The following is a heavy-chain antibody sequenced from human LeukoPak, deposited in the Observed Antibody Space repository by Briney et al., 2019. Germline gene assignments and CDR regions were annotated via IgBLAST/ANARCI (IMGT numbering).Heavy chain of an antibody. V-gene: IGHV3-48*03. J-gene: IGHJ5*01. CDR3: ARGTLEHCSGASCYPLDS. CDR1: GFTFSSYE. Sequence: GGSLRLSCAVSGFTFSSYEMNWVRQAPGKGLEWVSYISSSGTTIYYADSVKGRFTISRDNAKNSLYLQMNSLRAEDTAVYYCARGTLEHCSGASCYPLDSWGQGTLVTVSS. CDR2: ISSSGTTI. D-gene: IGHD2-15*01.